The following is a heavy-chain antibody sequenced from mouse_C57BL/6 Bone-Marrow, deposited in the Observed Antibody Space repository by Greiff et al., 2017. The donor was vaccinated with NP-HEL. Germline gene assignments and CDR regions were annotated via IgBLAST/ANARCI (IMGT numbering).Heavy chain of an antibody. CDR3: ARDYDGYYEGAWFAY. D-gene: IGHD2-3*01. Sequence: QVQLQQPGAELVKPGASVKMSCKASGYTFTSYWITWVKQRPGQGLEWIGDLYPGSGSTNYNEKFKSKATLTVDTSSSTAYMQLSSLTSEDSAVYYCARDYDGYYEGAWFAYWGQGTLVTVSA. V-gene: IGHV1-55*01. CDR2: LYPGSGST. CDR1: GYTFTSYW. J-gene: IGHJ3*01.